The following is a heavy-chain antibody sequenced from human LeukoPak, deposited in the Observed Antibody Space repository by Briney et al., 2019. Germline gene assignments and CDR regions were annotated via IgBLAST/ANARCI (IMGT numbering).Heavy chain of an antibody. Sequence: ASVKVSCKASGYTFSSYYMHWVRQAPGQGLEWMGIINPSGGGTSYAQKFQGRVTITGDTSTSAVYMDLSSLRSEDTAMYYCARGYYDTRGSAFDIWGQGTMVTVSS. D-gene: IGHD3-22*01. CDR3: ARGYYDTRGSAFDI. CDR1: GYTFSSYY. V-gene: IGHV1-46*01. J-gene: IGHJ3*02. CDR2: INPSGGGT.